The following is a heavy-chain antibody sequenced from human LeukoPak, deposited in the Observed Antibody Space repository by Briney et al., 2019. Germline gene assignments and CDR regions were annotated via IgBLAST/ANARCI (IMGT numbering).Heavy chain of an antibody. CDR1: GHTLTELS. Sequence: GASVKVSCKVSGHTLTELSMHWVRQAPGKGLEWMGGFDPEDGETIYAQKFQGRVTMTEDTSTDTAYMELSSLRSEDTAVHYCATATAPLWTFDYWGQGTLVTVSS. CDR2: FDPEDGET. J-gene: IGHJ4*02. CDR3: ATATAPLWTFDY. D-gene: IGHD3-10*01. V-gene: IGHV1-24*01.